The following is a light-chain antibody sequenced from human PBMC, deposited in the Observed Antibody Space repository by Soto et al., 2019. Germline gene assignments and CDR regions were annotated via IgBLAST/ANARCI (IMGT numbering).Light chain of an antibody. J-gene: IGKJ4*01. CDR1: QSISTW. Sequence: DIQMTQSPSTLSASVGDTVTITGRASQSISTWLAWYQQKPGKAPKLLIYKASSLESGVPSRFSGSGSGTEFTLTISSLQPDDFAPYYCQQYNNYPRTFGGGTKVEIK. CDR2: KAS. CDR3: QQYNNYPRT. V-gene: IGKV1-5*03.